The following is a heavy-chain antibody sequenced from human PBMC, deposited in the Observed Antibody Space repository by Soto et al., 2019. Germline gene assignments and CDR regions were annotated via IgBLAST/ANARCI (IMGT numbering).Heavy chain of an antibody. J-gene: IGHJ4*02. Sequence: QVQLQESGPGLLEPSGTLSLTCDVSSASVNSGHWWTWVRQPPGKGLEWIGENSDTGNTNYSPSLEGQMTVARDKSQKQFSLTWTSVTAADTAFYYCAGRRPGGSTIYWGQGTLVTVS. CDR2: NSDTGNT. V-gene: IGHV4-4*02. CDR3: AGRRPGGSTIY. CDR1: SASVNSGHW. D-gene: IGHD2-15*01.